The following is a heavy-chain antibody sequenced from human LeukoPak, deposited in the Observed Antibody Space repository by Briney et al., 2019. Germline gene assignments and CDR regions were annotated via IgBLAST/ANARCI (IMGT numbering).Heavy chain of an antibody. V-gene: IGHV3-30-3*01. Sequence: GRSLRLSCAASGFTFSSYAMHWVRQAPGKGLEWVAVISYDGGNKYYADSVKGRFTISRDNSKNTLYLQMNSLRAEDTAVYYCASPGLRYGDYDYFDYWGQGTLVTVSS. CDR1: GFTFSSYA. CDR2: ISYDGGNK. D-gene: IGHD4-17*01. CDR3: ASPGLRYGDYDYFDY. J-gene: IGHJ4*02.